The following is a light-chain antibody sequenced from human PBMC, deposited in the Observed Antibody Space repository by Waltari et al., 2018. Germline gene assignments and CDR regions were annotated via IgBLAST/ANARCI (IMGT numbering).Light chain of an antibody. Sequence: EIVLTQSPGTLSLSPGERATLSCTASQTVRTTYLAWYQQKPGQAPTLLIYGASSSATGIPDRFSGSGSETDFSLTISSLEPEDFAVYYCQQYDIAPLTFGGGTRVEIK. CDR1: QTVRTTY. CDR2: GAS. CDR3: QQYDIAPLT. J-gene: IGKJ4*01. V-gene: IGKV3-20*01.